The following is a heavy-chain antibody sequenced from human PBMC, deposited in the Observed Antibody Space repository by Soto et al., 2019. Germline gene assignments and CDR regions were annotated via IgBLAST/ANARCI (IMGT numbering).Heavy chain of an antibody. CDR3: ARGQEGIVATH. CDR2: IKDGGST. J-gene: IGHJ4*02. D-gene: IGHD5-12*01. Sequence: SETLSLTCAVYGGSLTGYYLSWIRQPPGKGLEWIGEIKDGGSTNYSPSLRGRATISSDTSNNQFSLKLNSVTAADTAVYYCARGQEGIVATHWDQGALVTVSS. V-gene: IGHV4-34*01. CDR1: GGSLTGYY.